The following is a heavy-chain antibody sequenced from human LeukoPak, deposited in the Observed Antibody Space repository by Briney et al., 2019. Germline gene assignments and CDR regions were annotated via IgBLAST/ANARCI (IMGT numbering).Heavy chain of an antibody. J-gene: IGHJ4*02. CDR3: AKMRAGVELDF. Sequence: PGGSLRLSCAASGFTVSNNYMNWVRQAPGKGLEWASVIYSGGTTYYADSVKGRFTISRDNSKNTLYLQMNSLRPEDAAVYYCAKMRAGVELDFWGQGTLVTVSS. D-gene: IGHD1-26*01. V-gene: IGHV3-66*02. CDR2: IYSGGTT. CDR1: GFTVSNNY.